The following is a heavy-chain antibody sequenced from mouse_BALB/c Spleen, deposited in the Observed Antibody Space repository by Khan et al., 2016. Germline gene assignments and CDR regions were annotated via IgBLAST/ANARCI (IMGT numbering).Heavy chain of an antibody. CDR3: ASNWEGWSFDV. V-gene: IGHV3-6*02. D-gene: IGHD4-1*01. Sequence: EVQLQESGPGLVKPSQSLSLTCSVTGYSITSGYYWNWIRQFPGNKLEWMGYISYDGSNNYNPSLKNRISITRDTSKNQFFLKLNSVTTEDSAAYYCASNWEGWSFDVWGAGTTVTVSS. CDR1: GYSITSGYY. CDR2: ISYDGSN. J-gene: IGHJ1*01.